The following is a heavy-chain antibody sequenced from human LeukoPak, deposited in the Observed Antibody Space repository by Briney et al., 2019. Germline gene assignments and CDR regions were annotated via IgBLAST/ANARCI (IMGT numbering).Heavy chain of an antibody. J-gene: IGHJ4*02. D-gene: IGHD1-26*01. V-gene: IGHV1-2*06. Sequence: ASVKVSCKASEYTFTGYYLHWVRQAPGQGLEWMGRINPSSGGTNYAQKFQGRVTMTRDTSISTVYMELSRLRFDDTAVYYCAREGSGSYFGHEVDYWGQGTLVTVSS. CDR1: EYTFTGYY. CDR3: AREGSGSYFGHEVDY. CDR2: INPSSGGT.